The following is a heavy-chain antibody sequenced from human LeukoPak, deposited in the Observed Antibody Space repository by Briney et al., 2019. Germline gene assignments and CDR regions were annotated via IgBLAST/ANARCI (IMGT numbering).Heavy chain of an antibody. CDR1: GGSISSGGYS. CDR2: IYHSGST. J-gene: IGHJ4*02. CDR3: ARGYYFDY. V-gene: IGHV4-30-2*01. Sequence: SQTLSLTCAVSGGSISSGGYSWSWIRQPPGKGLEWIGYIYHSGSTYYNPSLKSRVTISVDRSKNQFSLKLSSVTAADTAVYYCARGYYFDYWGQGTLVTVSS.